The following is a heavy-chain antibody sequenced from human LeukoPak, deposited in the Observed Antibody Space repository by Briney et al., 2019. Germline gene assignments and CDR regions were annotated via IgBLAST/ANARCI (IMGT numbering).Heavy chain of an antibody. J-gene: IGHJ4*02. CDR1: GGSISSYY. Sequence: SEILSLTYTVSGGSISSYYWSWIRQPPGKGLEWIGYIYYSGSTNYNPSLKSRVTISVDTSKNQFSLKLSSVTAADTAVYYCARVKRLYYGSGAYFDYWGQGTLVTVSS. CDR2: IYYSGST. V-gene: IGHV4-59*01. D-gene: IGHD3-10*01. CDR3: ARVKRLYYGSGAYFDY.